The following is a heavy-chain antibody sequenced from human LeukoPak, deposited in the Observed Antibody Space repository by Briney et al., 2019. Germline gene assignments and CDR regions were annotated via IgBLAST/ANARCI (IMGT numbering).Heavy chain of an antibody. CDR1: GGSISSYY. D-gene: IGHD6-13*01. J-gene: IGHJ4*02. CDR2: IYTSGST. Sequence: SETLSLTCTVSGGSISSYYWSWIRQPAGKGLEWIRRIYTSGSTNYNPSLKSRVTMSVDTSKNQFSLKLSSVTAADTAVYYCARGRGSWYVGYFDYWGQGTLVTVSS. V-gene: IGHV4-4*07. CDR3: ARGRGSWYVGYFDY.